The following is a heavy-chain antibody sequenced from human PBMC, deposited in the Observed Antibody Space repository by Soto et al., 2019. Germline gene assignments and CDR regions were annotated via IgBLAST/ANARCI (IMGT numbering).Heavy chain of an antibody. Sequence: QITLNESGPTLVKPTQTLTLTCTFSGFSLSTRDVGVGWIRQPPGAALEWLGVVYWDDDKTYSPSLKSRLTITKDTSKNQVVLRMTKMDPVDTATFSCAHCRGGVASFWCQGTLVTFSS. J-gene: IGHJ4*02. D-gene: IGHD2-2*01. CDR1: GFSLSTRDVG. V-gene: IGHV2-5*02. CDR2: VYWDDDK. CDR3: AHCRGGVASF.